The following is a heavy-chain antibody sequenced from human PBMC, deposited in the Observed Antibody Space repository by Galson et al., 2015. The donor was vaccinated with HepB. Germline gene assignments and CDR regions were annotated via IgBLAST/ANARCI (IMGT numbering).Heavy chain of an antibody. Sequence: SLRLSCAASAFTFSSHDMHWVRQRTGKSLEWVSTIGVAGDTYYPGAVKGRFTISRENAKNSLYLQMNSLRAGDTAVYYCARASCNNGICRHALDIWGQGTMVTVSS. D-gene: IGHD2-8*01. CDR2: IGVAGDT. V-gene: IGHV3-13*01. CDR1: AFTFSSHD. CDR3: ARASCNNGICRHALDI. J-gene: IGHJ3*02.